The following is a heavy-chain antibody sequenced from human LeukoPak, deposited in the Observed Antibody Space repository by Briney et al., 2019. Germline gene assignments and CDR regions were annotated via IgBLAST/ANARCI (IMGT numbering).Heavy chain of an antibody. CDR1: GYTFTSYD. CDR2: INPNSGGT. D-gene: IGHD3-3*01. CDR3: ARVSQSSPFGVVTLPPDY. Sequence: ASVKVSCKASGYTFTSYDINWVRQATGQGLEWMGWINPNSGGTNYAQKFQGRVTMTRDTSISTAYMELSRLRSDDTAVYYCARVSQSSPFGVVTLPPDYWGQGTLVTVSS. J-gene: IGHJ4*02. V-gene: IGHV1-2*02.